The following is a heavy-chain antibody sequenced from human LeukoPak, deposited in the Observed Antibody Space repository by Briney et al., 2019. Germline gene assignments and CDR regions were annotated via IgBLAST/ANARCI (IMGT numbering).Heavy chain of an antibody. D-gene: IGHD4-17*01. CDR2: IHSDGSST. CDR1: GFTFSSYW. V-gene: IGHV3-74*01. J-gene: IGHJ4*02. Sequence: GGSLRLSCAASGFTFSSYWMHWVRQAPGKGLVWVSRIHSDGSSTSYADSMRGRFTISRDDAKSTLYLQMNSLRAEDTAVYFCAREGNYGDYDYYWGQGTLVTVSS. CDR3: AREGNYGDYDYY.